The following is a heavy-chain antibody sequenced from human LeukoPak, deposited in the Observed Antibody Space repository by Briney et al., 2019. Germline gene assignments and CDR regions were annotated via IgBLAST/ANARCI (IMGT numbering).Heavy chain of an antibody. CDR2: ISTAITTT. J-gene: IGHJ4*02. V-gene: IGHV3-48*01. Sequence: PGGSLRLSCVVSGSPFSNNPMNWVRQAPGKGLEWVSYISTAITTTYYAESAKGRFTISRDNAKNSLYLQMNSLRVEDTAVYYCARDGGKGYEIDYWGQGTLVTVSS. D-gene: IGHD2-2*01. CDR3: ARDGGKGYEIDY. CDR1: GSPFSNNP.